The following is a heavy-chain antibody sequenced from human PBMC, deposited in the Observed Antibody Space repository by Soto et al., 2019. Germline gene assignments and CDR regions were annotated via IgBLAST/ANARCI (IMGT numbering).Heavy chain of an antibody. CDR1: GGSITSNFFY. J-gene: IGHJ4*02. CDR3: GKVLIGATGHTDFDS. Sequence: PSETLSLTCTVSGGSITSNFFYLGWIRRPPGKGLEWIGSIYRDGSTYYSPSLKSRVTISLDTSNNRFSLKLSSVTAADTAVYFCGKVLIGATGHTDFDSWGQGTQVTVS. D-gene: IGHD2-15*01. CDR2: IYRDGST. V-gene: IGHV4-39*02.